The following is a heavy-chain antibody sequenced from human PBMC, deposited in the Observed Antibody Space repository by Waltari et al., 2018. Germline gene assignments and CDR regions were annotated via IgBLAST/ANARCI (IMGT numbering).Heavy chain of an antibody. V-gene: IGHV4-34*01. CDR2: INHSGST. Sequence: QVQLQQWGAGLLKPSETLSLTCAVYGGTISGYYCSLIRQPPGKGLEWIGEINHSGSTNDNPSLKSRVTRSVDTSKNQFSLKLSSVTAADTAVYYCARVGLAVTTFDYWGQGTLVTVSS. D-gene: IGHD4-17*01. J-gene: IGHJ4*02. CDR1: GGTISGYY. CDR3: ARVGLAVTTFDY.